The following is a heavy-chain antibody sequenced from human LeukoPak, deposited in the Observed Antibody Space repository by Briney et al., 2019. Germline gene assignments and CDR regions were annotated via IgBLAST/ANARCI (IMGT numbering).Heavy chain of an antibody. D-gene: IGHD4-11*01. CDR1: GYTFTGYY. CDR2: INTNTGNP. J-gene: IGHJ3*02. V-gene: IGHV7-4-1*02. Sequence: GASVKGSCKASGYTFTGYYMHWVRQAPGQGLEWMGWINTNTGNPTYAQGFTGRFVFSLDTSVSTAYLQISSLKAEDTAVYYCARVGSATHATTQTYAFDIWGQGTMVTVSS. CDR3: ARVGSATHATTQTYAFDI.